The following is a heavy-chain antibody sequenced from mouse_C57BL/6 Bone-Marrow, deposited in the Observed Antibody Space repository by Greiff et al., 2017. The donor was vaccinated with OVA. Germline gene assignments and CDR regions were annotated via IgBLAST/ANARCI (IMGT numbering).Heavy chain of an antibody. V-gene: IGHV1-64*01. CDR3: ARLAVTDWYFDV. J-gene: IGHJ1*03. CDR2: IHPNSGST. CDR1: GYTFTSYW. Sequence: QVQLQQPGAELVKPGASVKLSCKASGYTFTSYWMHWVKQRPGQGLEWIGMIHPNSGSTNYNEKFKSKATLTVDKSSSTAYMQLSSLTSEDSAVYYCARLAVTDWYFDVWGTGTTVTVSS. D-gene: IGHD3-3*01.